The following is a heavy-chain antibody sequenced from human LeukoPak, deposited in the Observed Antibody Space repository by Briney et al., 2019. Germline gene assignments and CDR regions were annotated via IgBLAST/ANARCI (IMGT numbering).Heavy chain of an antibody. J-gene: IGHJ6*03. D-gene: IGHD1-26*01. Sequence: SQTLSLTCTVSGGSISSGGYYWSWIRQPPGKGLEWIGYIYHSGSTYYNPSLKSRVTISVDTSKNQFSLKLSSVTAADTAVYYCARGPILHSGSYHEDYYYYYMDVWGKGTTVTVSS. CDR2: IYHSGST. CDR3: ARGPILHSGSYHEDYYYYYMDV. CDR1: GGSISSGGYY. V-gene: IGHV4-30-2*05.